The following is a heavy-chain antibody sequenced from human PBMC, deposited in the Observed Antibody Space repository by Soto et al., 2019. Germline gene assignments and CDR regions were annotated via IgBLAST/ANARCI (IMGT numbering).Heavy chain of an antibody. Sequence: QVQLVQSGAEVKKPGASVKVSCKASGYTFTSYGISWVRQAPGQGLEWMGWISAYNGNTNYAQKLQGRVTMTTDTSTSTAYTELRSLKSDDTAVYYCASKLSGDYELDYWGQGTLVTVSS. CDR1: GYTFTSYG. J-gene: IGHJ4*02. CDR3: ASKLSGDYELDY. CDR2: ISAYNGNT. D-gene: IGHD4-17*01. V-gene: IGHV1-18*01.